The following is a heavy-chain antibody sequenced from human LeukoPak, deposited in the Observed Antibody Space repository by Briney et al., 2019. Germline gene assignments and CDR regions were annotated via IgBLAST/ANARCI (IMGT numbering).Heavy chain of an antibody. J-gene: IGHJ4*02. CDR2: IYPDDSDT. Sequence: GESLKISFKGSGYSFTKYWIAWVRQMPGKGLEWMGIIYPDDSDTRYSPSFQGQVTISVDNSISTAYVQWSSLKASDTAMYYCARYWDSGTYCDYWGQGTQVTVSS. D-gene: IGHD1-26*01. V-gene: IGHV5-51*01. CDR3: ARYWDSGTYCDY. CDR1: GYSFTKYW.